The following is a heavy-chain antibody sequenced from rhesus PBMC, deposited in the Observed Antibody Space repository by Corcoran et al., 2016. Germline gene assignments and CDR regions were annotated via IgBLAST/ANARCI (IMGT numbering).Heavy chain of an antibody. Sequence: EVQLVQSGAEVKTPGASVKIACKASGYTFTDYYLHWVLQAPGKGLEWMGRVDPEDVEAIHAQKFQDRVTITADTSTDTAYMELSSLRSEDTAVYYCATRTSGSQFDYWGQGVLVTVSS. CDR3: ATRTSGSQFDY. V-gene: IGHV1-111*02. J-gene: IGHJ4*01. CDR2: VDPEDVEA. CDR1: GYTFTDYY. D-gene: IGHD6-25*01.